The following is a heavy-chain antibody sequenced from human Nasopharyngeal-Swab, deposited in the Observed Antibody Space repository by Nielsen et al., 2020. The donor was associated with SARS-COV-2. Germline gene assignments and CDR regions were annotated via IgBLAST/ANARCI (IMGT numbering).Heavy chain of an antibody. Sequence: SETLSLTCTVSGGSISSYYWSWIRRPPGKGLEWIGEINHSGSTNYNPSLKSRVTISLDTSKNHFSLKLRSVTAADTAVYYCARGLSGVVPAPILGLGPFYSYYYMDVWGKGTTVTVSS. J-gene: IGHJ6*03. CDR1: GGSISSYY. D-gene: IGHD2-2*01. CDR2: INHSGST. CDR3: ARGLSGVVPAPILGLGPFYSYYYMDV. V-gene: IGHV4-34*01.